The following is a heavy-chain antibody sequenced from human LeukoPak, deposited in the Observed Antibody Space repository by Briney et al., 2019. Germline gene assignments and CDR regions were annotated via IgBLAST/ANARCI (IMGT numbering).Heavy chain of an antibody. V-gene: IGHV4-4*07. CDR1: GGSISTFY. CDR3: AREGGDPRWLDP. CDR2: INNSGST. D-gene: IGHD6-25*01. J-gene: IGHJ5*02. Sequence: PSETLSLTCTVSGGSISTFYWTWIRQPAGRALEWIGRINNSGSTNYNPSLRSRASMSVDRSKNQFSVTLSSVTAADTAVYFCAREGGDPRWLDPWGQGTLVTVSS.